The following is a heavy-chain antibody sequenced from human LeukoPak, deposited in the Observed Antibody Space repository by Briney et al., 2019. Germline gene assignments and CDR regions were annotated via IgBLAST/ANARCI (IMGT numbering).Heavy chain of an antibody. CDR3: AKGDPPTYYDILTGQDY. Sequence: EGSLRFSCAASGFTFSSYAMSWVRQAAGKGLGWVAGISAGGGSTYYADSVKGRFTISRDNSKNMLYLQLNSLRAEDTAVYYCAKGDPPTYYDILTGQDYWGQGTLVTVSS. CDR1: GFTFSSYA. D-gene: IGHD3-9*01. V-gene: IGHV3-23*01. CDR2: ISAGGGST. J-gene: IGHJ4*02.